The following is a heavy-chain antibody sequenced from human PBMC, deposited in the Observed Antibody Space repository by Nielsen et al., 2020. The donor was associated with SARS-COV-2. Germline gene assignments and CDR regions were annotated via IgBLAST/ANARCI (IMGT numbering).Heavy chain of an antibody. J-gene: IGHJ6*02. CDR1: GFTFSSYS. CDR2: ISSSSSYI. V-gene: IGHV3-21*01. D-gene: IGHD3-9*01. CDR3: ARGTSQVLGDPSYFDWLLSDHYYYGMDV. Sequence: GGSLRLSCAASGFTFSSYSMNWVRQAPGKGLEWVSSISSSSSYIYYADSVKGRFTISRDNAKNSLYLQMNSLRAEDTAVYYCARGTSQVLGDPSYFDWLLSDHYYYGMDVWGQGTTVTVSS.